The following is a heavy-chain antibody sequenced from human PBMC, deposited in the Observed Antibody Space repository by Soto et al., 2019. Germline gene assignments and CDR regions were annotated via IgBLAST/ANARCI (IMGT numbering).Heavy chain of an antibody. CDR3: ARQQLLPFYYALDV. V-gene: IGHV4-59*01. D-gene: IGHD1-26*01. Sequence: SETLSLTCNVSGGSISGYYWSWIRQSPGKGLEYIGYIYYRGSTNYNSFLKSRVTMSVDTSRNQFSLKMNSVTAADTAVYYCARQQLLPFYYALDVWGQGTTVTVSS. CDR1: GGSISGYY. J-gene: IGHJ6*02. CDR2: IYYRGST.